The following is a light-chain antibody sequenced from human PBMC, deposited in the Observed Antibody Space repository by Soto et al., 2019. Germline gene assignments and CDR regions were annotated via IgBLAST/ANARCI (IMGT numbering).Light chain of an antibody. V-gene: IGKV3-15*01. CDR1: QSVNSN. Sequence: EIVMTQSPATLSVSPGERATLSCRASQSVNSNLAWYRQKPGQAPRLLISDASTRATGVPARFSGSGSGTEFPLNISTLQSEDSRIYYCQQYNFWPPLTFGGGTKVEIK. J-gene: IGKJ4*01. CDR3: QQYNFWPPLT. CDR2: DAS.